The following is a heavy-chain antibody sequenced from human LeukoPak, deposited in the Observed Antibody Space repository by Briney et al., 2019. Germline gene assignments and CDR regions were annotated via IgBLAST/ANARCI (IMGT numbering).Heavy chain of an antibody. CDR3: ARAPLGYNWFDP. J-gene: IGHJ5*02. V-gene: IGHV1-2*06. D-gene: IGHD3-10*01. CDR2: INPNSGGT. CDR1: GYTFTGYY. Sequence: ASVKVSCEASGYTFTGYYMHWVRQAPGQGLEWMGRINPNSGGTNYAQKFQGRVTMTKDTSISTGYMELSRLRSDDTAVYYCARAPLGYNWFDPWGQGTLVTASS.